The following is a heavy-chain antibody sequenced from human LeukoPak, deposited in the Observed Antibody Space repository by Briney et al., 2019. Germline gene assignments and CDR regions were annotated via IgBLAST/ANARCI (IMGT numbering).Heavy chain of an antibody. CDR2: ISGDGGST. V-gene: IGHV3-43*02. CDR1: GFTLDDYA. D-gene: IGHD2-21*02. J-gene: IGHJ4*02. CDR3: AKVPCGGDCYPEEYYFDY. Sequence: PGGSLRLSCAASGFTLDDYAMHWVRQAPGKGLEWVSLISGDGGSTYYADSVKGRFTISRDNSKNSLYLQMNSLRTEDTALYYCAKVPCGGDCYPEEYYFDYWGQGTLVTVSS.